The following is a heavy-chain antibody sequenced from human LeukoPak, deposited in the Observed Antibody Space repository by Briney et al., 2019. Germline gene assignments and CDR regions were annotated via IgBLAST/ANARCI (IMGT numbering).Heavy chain of an antibody. CDR1: GFTFSSYA. D-gene: IGHD6-19*01. V-gene: IGHV3-23*01. CDR2: ISGSGGST. Sequence: GGSLRLSCAASGFTFSSYAMSWVRQAPEKGLEWVSVISGSGGSTYYADSVKGRFTISRDNSKNTLYLQMNSLRAEDTAVYYCAKGQVAGPTNNRFDYWGQGTLVTVSS. J-gene: IGHJ4*02. CDR3: AKGQVAGPTNNRFDY.